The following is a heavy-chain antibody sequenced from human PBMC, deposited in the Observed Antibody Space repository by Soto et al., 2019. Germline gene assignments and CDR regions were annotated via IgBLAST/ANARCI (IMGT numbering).Heavy chain of an antibody. CDR1: GGSFSGYY. CDR2: INHSGST. J-gene: IGHJ4*02. D-gene: IGHD6-19*01. CDR3: ARGYSSGWYAGFDY. Sequence: QVQLQQWGAGLLKPSETLSLTCAVYGGSFSGYYWSWIRQPPGKGLEWIGEINHSGSTNYNPSLKSRVTISVDTSKNQFSLKLSSVTAADTAVYYCARGYSSGWYAGFDYWGQGTLVTVSS. V-gene: IGHV4-34*01.